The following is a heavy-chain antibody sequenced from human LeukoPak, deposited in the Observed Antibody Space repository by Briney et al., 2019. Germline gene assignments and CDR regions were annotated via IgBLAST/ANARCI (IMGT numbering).Heavy chain of an antibody. V-gene: IGHV1-18*04. CDR3: ARWGGTYRTYFDY. D-gene: IGHD1-14*01. CDR1: GYTFTSYD. J-gene: IGHJ4*02. Sequence: ASVKVSCKASGYTFTSYDISWVRQAPGQGLEWMGYISGYNGNTIYAQKVQDRVTMTTDTSTSTAYMELRSLRSDDTAVYYCARWGGTYRTYFDYWGQGTLVTVSS. CDR2: ISGYNGNT.